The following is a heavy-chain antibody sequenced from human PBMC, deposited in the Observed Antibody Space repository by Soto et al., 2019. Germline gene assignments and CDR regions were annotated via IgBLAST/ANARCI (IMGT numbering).Heavy chain of an antibody. CDR2: IIPILGIA. J-gene: IGHJ3*02. V-gene: IGHV1-69*02. CDR1: GGTFSSYT. D-gene: IGHD2-2*01. CDR3: ASPHCSSTSCYGLDAFDI. Sequence: SVKVSCKASGGTFSSYTISWVRQAPGQGLGWMGRIIPILGIANYAQKFQGRVTITADKSTSTAYMEPSSLRSEDTAVYYCASPHCSSTSCYGLDAFDIWGQGTMVTVSS.